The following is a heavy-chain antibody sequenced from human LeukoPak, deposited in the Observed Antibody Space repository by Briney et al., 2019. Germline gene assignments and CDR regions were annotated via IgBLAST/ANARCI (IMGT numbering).Heavy chain of an antibody. CDR3: ARVVTDWAIHN. V-gene: IGHV4-30-4*01. Sequence: SETLSLTCTVSGGSINSGDYYWSWIRQPPGKGLEWIGFIYYSGSTYNNPSLKSQVTISVDTSKNQFSLRLSSVTAADTAMYYCARVVTDWAIHNWGQGTLVTVSS. CDR1: GGSINSGDYY. D-gene: IGHD3-9*01. CDR2: IYYSGST. J-gene: IGHJ4*02.